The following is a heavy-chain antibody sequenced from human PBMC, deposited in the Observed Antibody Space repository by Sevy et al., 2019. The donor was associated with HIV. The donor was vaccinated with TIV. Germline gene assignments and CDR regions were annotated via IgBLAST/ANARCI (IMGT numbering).Heavy chain of an antibody. J-gene: IGHJ6*02. CDR3: ARKHSISGYYYYGMDV. D-gene: IGHD6-6*01. V-gene: IGHV4-34*01. CDR2: INHSGST. Sequence: SETLSLTCAVYGGSFSGYYWSWIRQPPGKGLEWIGEINHSGSTYYNPSLKSRVTISVDTSKNQFSLKLSSVTAADTAVYYCARKHSISGYYYYGMDVWGQGTTVTVSS. CDR1: GGSFSGYY.